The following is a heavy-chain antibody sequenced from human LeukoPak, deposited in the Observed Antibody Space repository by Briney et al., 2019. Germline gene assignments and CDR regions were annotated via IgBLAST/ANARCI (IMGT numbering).Heavy chain of an antibody. D-gene: IGHD3-22*01. CDR1: GGTFSSYA. V-gene: IGHV1-69*13. J-gene: IGHJ5*02. CDR3: ATTPSSGYHNWFDP. Sequence: SVKVSCKASGGTFSSYAISWVRQAPGQGLEWMGGIIPIFGTANYAQKFQGRVTITADGSTSTAYMELSSLRSEDTAVYYCATTPSSGYHNWFDPWGQGTLVTVSS. CDR2: IIPIFGTA.